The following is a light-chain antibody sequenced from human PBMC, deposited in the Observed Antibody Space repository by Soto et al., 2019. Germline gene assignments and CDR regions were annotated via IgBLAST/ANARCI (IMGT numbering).Light chain of an antibody. CDR3: MQHTHWPLT. Sequence: DVVLTQSPLSLPVTLGQPASISCKSSQSLVYNDGNTYLNWFHQRPGQSPRRLIYKVSNRDSGVPDRFSGSGSGTDFTLKISRVEAEDVGVYYCMQHTHWPLTVGGGTKVDIK. CDR1: QSLVYNDGNTY. CDR2: KVS. J-gene: IGKJ4*01. V-gene: IGKV2-30*01.